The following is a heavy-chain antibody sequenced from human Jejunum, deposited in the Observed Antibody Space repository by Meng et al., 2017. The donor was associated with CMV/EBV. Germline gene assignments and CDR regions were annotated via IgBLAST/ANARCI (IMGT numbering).Heavy chain of an antibody. CDR1: GFSVSSSW. CDR3: ARANNHAMDV. CDR2: INSDGSST. Sequence: SCAASGFSVSSSWMHWVRHAPGKGLVWVSRINSDGSSTTYADPVKGRFTFSRDNAKNTLYLQMNSLRAEDTAVYYCARANNHAMDVWGQGTTVTVSS. V-gene: IGHV3-74*01. D-gene: IGHD1/OR15-1a*01. J-gene: IGHJ6*02.